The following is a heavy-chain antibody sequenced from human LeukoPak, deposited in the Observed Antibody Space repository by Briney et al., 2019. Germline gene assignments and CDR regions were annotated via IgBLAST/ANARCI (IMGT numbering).Heavy chain of an antibody. Sequence: PGGSLRLSCAASGFTFDDYGMNWVRQAPGKGLEWVSSISSSSSYIYYADSVKGRFTISRDNAKNSLYLQMNSRRAEDTAVYYCARVLHFDWLLYHWGQGTLVTVSS. V-gene: IGHV3-21*01. CDR2: ISSSSSYI. D-gene: IGHD3-9*01. J-gene: IGHJ5*02. CDR3: ARVLHFDWLLYH. CDR1: GFTFDDYG.